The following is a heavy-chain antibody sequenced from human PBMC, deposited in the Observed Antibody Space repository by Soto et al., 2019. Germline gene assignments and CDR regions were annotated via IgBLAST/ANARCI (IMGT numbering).Heavy chain of an antibody. Sequence: QVQLVQSGAEVKKPGSSVKVSCKASGGTFSSYAISWVRQAPGQGLEWMGGVIPIFGTANYAQKFKGRVTSPADACTSTASMELSSLRSADAAVCYCAAPPELTRIFVSSGLAFWGQGPTVTVSS. J-gene: IGHJ6*02. CDR1: GGTFSSYA. D-gene: IGHD1-7*01. V-gene: IGHV1-69*12. CDR2: VIPIFGTA. CDR3: AAPPELTRIFVSSGLAF.